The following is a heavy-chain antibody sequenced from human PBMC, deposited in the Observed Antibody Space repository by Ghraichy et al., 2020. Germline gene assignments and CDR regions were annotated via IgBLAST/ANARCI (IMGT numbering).Heavy chain of an antibody. CDR1: GFTFSSYA. V-gene: IGHV3-30-3*01. Sequence: GGSLRLSCAASGFTFSSYAMHWVRQAPGKGLEWVAVISYDGSNKYYADSVKGRFTISRDNSKNTLYLQMNSLRAEDTAVYYCARDWVDYDILTGYYEGLIWGQGTMVTVSS. D-gene: IGHD3-9*01. CDR2: ISYDGSNK. CDR3: ARDWVDYDILTGYYEGLI. J-gene: IGHJ3*02.